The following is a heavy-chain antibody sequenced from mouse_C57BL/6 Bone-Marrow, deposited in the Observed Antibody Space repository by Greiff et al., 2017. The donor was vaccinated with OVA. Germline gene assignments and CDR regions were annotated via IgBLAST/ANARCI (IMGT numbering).Heavy chain of an antibody. J-gene: IGHJ1*03. CDR3: ARFDYYGSSQYFDV. V-gene: IGHV1-20*01. Sequence: VHVKQSGPELVKPGDSVKISCKASGYSFTGYFMNWVMQSHGKSLEWIGRINPYNGDTFYNQKFKGKATLTVDKSSSTAHMELRSLTSEDSAVYYCARFDYYGSSQYFDVWGTGTTVTVSS. CDR1: GYSFTGYF. D-gene: IGHD1-1*01. CDR2: INPYNGDT.